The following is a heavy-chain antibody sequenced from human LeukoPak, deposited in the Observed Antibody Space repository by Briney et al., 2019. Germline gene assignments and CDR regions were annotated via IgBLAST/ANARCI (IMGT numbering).Heavy chain of an antibody. CDR2: IYPGDSDT. V-gene: IGHV5-51*01. CDR3: ARRGYSYGPSAGGHYYYGMDV. D-gene: IGHD5-18*01. CDR1: GYSFTSYW. J-gene: IGHJ6*02. Sequence: GESLKISCKGSGYSFTSYWIGWVRQMPGKGLEWMGIIYPGDSDTRYSPSFQGQVTISADKSISTAYLQWSSLKASDTAMYYCARRGYSYGPSAGGHYYYGMDVWGQGTTVTVSS.